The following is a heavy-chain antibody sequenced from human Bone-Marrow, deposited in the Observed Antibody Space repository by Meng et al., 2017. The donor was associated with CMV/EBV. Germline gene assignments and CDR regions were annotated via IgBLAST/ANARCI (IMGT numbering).Heavy chain of an antibody. D-gene: IGHD1-26*01. CDR2: ISTYNGNT. Sequence: ASVKVSCKASGYTFNNYGITWVRQAPGQGLEWMGWISTYNGNTDYAQELQGRVTMTTDTSTSTAYMELRSLRSDDTAVYYCARATWSIVGATTSDYWGQGTLVTVSS. J-gene: IGHJ4*02. V-gene: IGHV1-18*01. CDR1: GYTFNNYG. CDR3: ARATWSIVGATTSDY.